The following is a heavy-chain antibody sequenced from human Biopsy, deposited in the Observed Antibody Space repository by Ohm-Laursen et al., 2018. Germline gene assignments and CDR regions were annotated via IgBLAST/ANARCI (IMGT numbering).Heavy chain of an antibody. D-gene: IGHD2-21*02. Sequence: TLSLTCTVSGVSINGGRYYWNWIRHHPGKGLECIGNIFYSANTYYNPSLKSRVTISVDTSKNQFSLKLSSVTAANPAVYYSARLGGGDYFPTFFDFWGQGALVTVSS. CDR2: IFYSANT. CDR3: ARLGGGDYFPTFFDF. V-gene: IGHV4-31*03. CDR1: GVSINGGRYY. J-gene: IGHJ4*02.